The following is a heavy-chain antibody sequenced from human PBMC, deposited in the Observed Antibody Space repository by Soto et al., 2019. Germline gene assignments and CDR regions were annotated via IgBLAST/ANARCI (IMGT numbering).Heavy chain of an antibody. CDR3: AKDWRYYDSRGRTFDY. D-gene: IGHD3-22*01. CDR1: GFTFSSYA. CDR2: ISGSGGST. J-gene: IGHJ4*02. Sequence: EVQLLESGGGLVQPGGSLRLSCAASGFTFSSYAMSWVRQAPGKGLEWVSAISGSGGSTYYADSVKGRFTISRDNSKNTLYLQMNSLRAEDTAVYYCAKDWRYYDSRGRTFDYWGQGTLVTVSS. V-gene: IGHV3-23*01.